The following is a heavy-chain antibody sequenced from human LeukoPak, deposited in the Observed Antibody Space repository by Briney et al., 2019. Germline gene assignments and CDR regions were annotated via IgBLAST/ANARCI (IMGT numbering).Heavy chain of an antibody. V-gene: IGHV3-21*04. Sequence: GGSLRLSCEASGFTFTTYSMTWVRQAPGKGLEWVSIISSGSSAIFSADALKGRFTISRDDAKNLLYLDMNSLRAEDTGVYYCAKDYRAHPLRPNWLDPWGQGTLVTVSS. CDR2: ISSGSSAI. CDR1: GFTFTTYS. J-gene: IGHJ5*02. CDR3: AKDYRAHPLRPNWLDP. D-gene: IGHD1-26*01.